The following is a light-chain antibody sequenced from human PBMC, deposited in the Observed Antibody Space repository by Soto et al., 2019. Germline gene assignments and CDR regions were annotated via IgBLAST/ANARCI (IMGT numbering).Light chain of an antibody. CDR1: SSDVGDYNY. V-gene: IGLV2-11*01. J-gene: IGLJ3*02. Sequence: QSALTQPRSVSGSPGQSVTISCTGTSSDVGDYNYVSWYQQYPGKAPKLVIYDVSKRPSGVPDRFSGSKSGNTASLTISGLQAEDEADYYCCSFAGSYTVRVFGGGTKLTVL. CDR2: DVS. CDR3: CSFAGSYTVRV.